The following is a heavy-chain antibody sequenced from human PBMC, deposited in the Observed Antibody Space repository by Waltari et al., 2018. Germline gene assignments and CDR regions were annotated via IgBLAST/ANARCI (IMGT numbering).Heavy chain of an antibody. CDR2: LYISGSS. D-gene: IGHD2-21*01. J-gene: IGHJ4*02. Sequence: QVQLQESGPGLVRPSEPLSLICNVSGDSITNYLWTWIRQPAGKGLEWIGRLYISGSSNYNSSLKSRVTMSLDASKNQFSLKLISVTAADTALYYCARELPGLGYFDAWGQGILVTVSS. CDR3: ARELPGLGYFDA. CDR1: GDSITNYL. V-gene: IGHV4-4*07.